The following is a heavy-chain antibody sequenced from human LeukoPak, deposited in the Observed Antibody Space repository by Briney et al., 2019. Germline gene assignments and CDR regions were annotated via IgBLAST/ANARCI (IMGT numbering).Heavy chain of an antibody. CDR1: GGTFSSYA. V-gene: IGHV1-69*13. J-gene: IGHJ4*02. Sequence: SVKVSCKDSGGTFSSYAISWVRQAPGQGLEWMGGIIPIFATANYALKFQGRVTITADESTSTAYMELSSLRSEDTAVYYCARGPITTRSHFDYWGQGTLVTVSS. D-gene: IGHD3-22*01. CDR3: ARGPITTRSHFDY. CDR2: IIPIFATA.